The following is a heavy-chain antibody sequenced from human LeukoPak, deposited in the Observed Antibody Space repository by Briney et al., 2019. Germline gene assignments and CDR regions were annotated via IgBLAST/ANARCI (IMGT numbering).Heavy chain of an antibody. Sequence: GGSLRLSCAASGFTFSSYAMSWVRQAPGKGLEWVSAISGSGGSTYYADSVKGRFTISRDNSKNTLYLQMNRLRAEDTAVYYCAKRDEMRITMIVVVSFDYWGQGTLVTVSS. CDR3: AKRDEMRITMIVVVSFDY. J-gene: IGHJ4*02. CDR1: GFTFSSYA. V-gene: IGHV3-23*01. CDR2: ISGSGGST. D-gene: IGHD3-22*01.